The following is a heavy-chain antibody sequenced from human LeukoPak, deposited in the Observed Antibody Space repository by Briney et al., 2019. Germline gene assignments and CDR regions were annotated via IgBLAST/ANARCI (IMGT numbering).Heavy chain of an antibody. CDR3: ARGRAYDSSGYYYYAFDI. CDR2: INPNSGGT. Sequence: ASVKVSCKASGYTFTGYYMHWVRQAPGQGLEWMGWINPNSGGTNYAQKFQGRVTMTRDTSISTAYMELSRLRSDDTAVYYCARGRAYDSSGYYYYAFDIWGQGTMVTVSS. D-gene: IGHD3-22*01. CDR1: GYTFTGYY. V-gene: IGHV1-2*02. J-gene: IGHJ3*02.